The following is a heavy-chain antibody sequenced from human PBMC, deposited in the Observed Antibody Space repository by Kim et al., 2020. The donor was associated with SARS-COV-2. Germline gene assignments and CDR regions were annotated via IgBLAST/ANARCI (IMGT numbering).Heavy chain of an antibody. CDR1: GLTFRNYG. CDR3: AKGPIAVVPGGKMWLDP. CDR2: ISYDGTIQ. J-gene: IGHJ5*02. Sequence: GGSLRLSYAASGLTFRNYGMHWVRQAPGKGLEWVADISYDGTIQNYGDSVEGRFTISRDNSKKTLYLQMNSLRVEDTAVYYCAKGPIAVVPGGKMWLDP. V-gene: IGHV3-30*18. D-gene: IGHD2-2*01.